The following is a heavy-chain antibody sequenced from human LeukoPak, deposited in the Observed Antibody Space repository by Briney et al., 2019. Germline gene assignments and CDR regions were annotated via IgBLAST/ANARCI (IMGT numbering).Heavy chain of an antibody. CDR1: GFTFSSYG. D-gene: IGHD3-22*01. J-gene: IGHJ4*02. V-gene: IGHV3-30*02. CDR2: IRYDGSNK. CDR3: AKDPTHYRVWDYYETIGLSY. Sequence: PGGSLRLSCAASGFTFSSYGMHWVRQAPGKGLEWVAFIRYDGSNKYYADSVKGRFTISRDNSKNTRNLQMNSLRAEDTAVYYCAKDPTHYRVWDYYETIGLSYWGQGTLVTVSS.